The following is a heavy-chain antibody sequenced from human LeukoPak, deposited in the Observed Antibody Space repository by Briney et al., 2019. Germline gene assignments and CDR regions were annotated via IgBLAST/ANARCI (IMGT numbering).Heavy chain of an antibody. Sequence: GGSLRLSCAASGFTFSSYGMHWVRQAPGKGLEGVAVISYDGSNKYYADSVKGRFTISRDNSKNTLYLQMNSLRAEDTAVYYCSQRAPSRDYWGQGTLVTVSS. J-gene: IGHJ4*02. CDR2: ISYDGSNK. CDR1: GFTFSSYG. V-gene: IGHV3-30*03. CDR3: SQRAPSRDY. D-gene: IGHD2-2*01.